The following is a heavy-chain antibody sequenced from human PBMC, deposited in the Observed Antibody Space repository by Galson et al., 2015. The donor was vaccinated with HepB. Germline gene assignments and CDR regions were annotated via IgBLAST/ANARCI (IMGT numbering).Heavy chain of an antibody. V-gene: IGHV3-21*01. Sequence: SLRLSCAASGFTFSSYSMNWVRQAPGKGLEWVSSISSYSSYIYYADSVEGRFTISRDNAKNSLYLQMNSLRAEDTAVYFCARGPGLEFDYWGQGTLVTVSS. CDR2: ISSYSSYI. D-gene: IGHD5/OR15-5a*01. J-gene: IGHJ4*02. CDR1: GFTFSSYS. CDR3: ARGPGLEFDY.